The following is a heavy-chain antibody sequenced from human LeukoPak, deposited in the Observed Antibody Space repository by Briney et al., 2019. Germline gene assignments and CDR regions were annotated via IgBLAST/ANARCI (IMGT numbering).Heavy chain of an antibody. D-gene: IGHD3-22*01. CDR2: ISSSGSTI. V-gene: IGHV3-11*01. CDR3: ARDDGYDSSGYYFGAFDI. Sequence: PGGSLRLSCAASGFTFSDYYMSWIRQAPGKGLEWVSYISSSGSTIYYADSVKGRFTISRDNAKNSLYLQMDSLRAEDTAVYYCARDDGYDSSGYYFGAFDIWGQGTMVTVSS. J-gene: IGHJ3*02. CDR1: GFTFSDYY.